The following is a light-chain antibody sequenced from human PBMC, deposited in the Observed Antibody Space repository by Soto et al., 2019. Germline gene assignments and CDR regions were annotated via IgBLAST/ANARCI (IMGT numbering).Light chain of an antibody. CDR3: QQYNNWPLT. Sequence: IVLTQSPDTLSLSPWERATLSCRASQSVTTSLAWYQQKTGQPPRLLISGASRRATGIPDRFSGSGSETDFTLTISSLQSEDFAVYYCQQYNNWPLTFGGGTKVDIK. CDR2: GAS. V-gene: IGKV3D-15*01. J-gene: IGKJ4*01. CDR1: QSVTTS.